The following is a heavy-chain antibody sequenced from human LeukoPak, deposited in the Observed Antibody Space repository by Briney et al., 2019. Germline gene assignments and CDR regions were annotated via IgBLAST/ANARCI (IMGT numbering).Heavy chain of an antibody. J-gene: IGHJ4*02. V-gene: IGHV3-49*03. Sequence: PGGSLRLSCTASGFAFGDYAMSWFRQAPGKGLEWVGFIRSKAYGGTTEYAASVKGRFTISRDDSKSIAYLQMNSLKTEDTAVYYCARVDGDTAMVFDYWGQGTLVTVSS. CDR2: IRSKAYGGTT. CDR1: GFAFGDYA. D-gene: IGHD5-18*01. CDR3: ARVDGDTAMVFDY.